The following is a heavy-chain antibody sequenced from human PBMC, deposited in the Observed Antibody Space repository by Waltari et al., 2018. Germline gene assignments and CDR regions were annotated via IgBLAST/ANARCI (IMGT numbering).Heavy chain of an antibody. V-gene: IGHV3-9*01. CDR1: GFTFENYD. D-gene: IGHD3-3*01. J-gene: IGHJ3*01. CDR3: VKDAGTSGYPVGAFDD. CDR2: IIWNSARI. Sequence: DVELVESGGGLVQPDRSVILYCAASGFTFENYDLHSVRQVPGKGLEWVSIIIWNSARIAYADSVKGRFTISRDNAKNSVSLQMNSLRPDDTALYFCVKDAGTSGYPVGAFDDWGRGTMVTVSS.